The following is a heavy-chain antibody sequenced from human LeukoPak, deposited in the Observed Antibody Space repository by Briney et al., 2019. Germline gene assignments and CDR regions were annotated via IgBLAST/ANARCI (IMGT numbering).Heavy chain of an antibody. V-gene: IGHV3-11*01. Sequence: GGSLRLSCAASGFTFSDYYMSWIRQAPGKGLEWVSYISTSGSTIDYAGFVKGRFTISRDNAKNSLYLQMNSLRAEDTAVYYCATSPVVMVFDYWGQGTLVTVPS. D-gene: IGHD3-22*01. CDR2: ISTSGSTI. CDR1: GFTFSDYY. CDR3: ATSPVVMVFDY. J-gene: IGHJ4*02.